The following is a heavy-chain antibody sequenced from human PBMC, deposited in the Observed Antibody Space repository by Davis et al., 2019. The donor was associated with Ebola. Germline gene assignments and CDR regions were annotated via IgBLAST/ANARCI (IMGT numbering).Heavy chain of an antibody. CDR2: IIGSGSDT. Sequence: PGGSLRLSCAGSGFIFIAYSMAWVRQPPGKGLEWVSSIIGSGSDTSHADSVKGRFSISRANSKNTLYLQMNSLRAEDTAIYYCAKDLRQWLTPHHLGFWGQGTLVTVSS. D-gene: IGHD6-19*01. J-gene: IGHJ4*02. V-gene: IGHV3-23*01. CDR1: GFIFIAYS. CDR3: AKDLRQWLTPHHLGF.